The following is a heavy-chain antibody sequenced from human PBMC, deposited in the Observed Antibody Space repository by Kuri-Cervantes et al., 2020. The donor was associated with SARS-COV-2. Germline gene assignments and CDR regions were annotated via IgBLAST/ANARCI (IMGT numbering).Heavy chain of an antibody. CDR3: ARVLYSGDYGPTYYFDY. Sequence: GSLRLSCAASGFTFSSYEMNWVRQAPGKGLEWVGYIYYSGSTNYNPSLKSRVTISVDTSKNQFSLKLSSVTAADTAVYYCARVLYSGDYGPTYYFDYWGQGTLVTVSS. CDR1: GFTFSSYE. D-gene: IGHD4-17*01. J-gene: IGHJ4*02. CDR2: IYYSGST. V-gene: IGHV4-59*01.